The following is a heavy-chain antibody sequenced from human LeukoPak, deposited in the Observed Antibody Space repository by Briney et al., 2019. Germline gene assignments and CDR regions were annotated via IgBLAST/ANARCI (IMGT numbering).Heavy chain of an antibody. CDR1: GGSFSGYY. CDR2: INHSGST. J-gene: IGHJ4*02. D-gene: IGHD3-10*01. CDR3: ATGTYYYGSGSYWEDY. Sequence: SETLSLTCAVYGGSFSGYYWSWIRQPPGKGLEWIGEINHSGSTNYNPSLKSRVTISVDTSKNQFSLKLSSVTAADTAVDYCATGTYYYGSGSYWEDYWGQGTLVTVSS. V-gene: IGHV4-34*01.